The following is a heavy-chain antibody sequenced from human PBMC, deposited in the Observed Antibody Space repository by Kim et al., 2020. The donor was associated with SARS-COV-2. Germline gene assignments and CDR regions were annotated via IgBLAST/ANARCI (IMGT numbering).Heavy chain of an antibody. CDR3: ARDDDPAGTGAFDI. V-gene: IGHV3-13*01. CDR1: GFTFSSYD. J-gene: IGHJ3*02. CDR2: IGYAGDT. Sequence: GGSLRLSCAASGFTFSSYDMHWVRQATGKGLEWVSAIGYAGDTYYPGSVKGRFTISRENAKNSLYLQMNSLRAGDTAVYYCARDDDPAGTGAFDIWGQGTVVTVSS. D-gene: IGHD6-13*01.